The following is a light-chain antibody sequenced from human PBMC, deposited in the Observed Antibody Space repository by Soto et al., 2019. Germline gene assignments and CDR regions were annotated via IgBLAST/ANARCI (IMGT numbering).Light chain of an antibody. CDR1: QSITNY. CDR2: AGS. Sequence: DIQLTQSPSSLSASVGDRVSITCRASQSITNYLNWYQQKPGKAPKLLIYAGSILQSGVPSRSSGSGSGTDFTLTITSLQPGDFATYYCQQSFTTLWTFGQGTKVDIK. CDR3: QQSFTTLWT. V-gene: IGKV1-39*01. J-gene: IGKJ1*01.